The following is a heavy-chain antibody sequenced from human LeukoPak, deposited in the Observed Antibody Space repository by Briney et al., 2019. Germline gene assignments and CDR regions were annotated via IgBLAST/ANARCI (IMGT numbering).Heavy chain of an antibody. V-gene: IGHV3-74*01. CDR2: INSDGSST. CDR3: ARGKGGNWNYAIFNY. J-gene: IGHJ4*01. CDR1: GFTFSSYW. Sequence: PGGSLRLSCAASGFTFSSYWMHWVRQAPGKGLVWVSRINSDGSSTNYADSVKGRFTISRENAKNSLYLQMNSLRAGDTAVYYCARGKGGNWNYAIFNYWGQGTLVTVSS. D-gene: IGHD1-7*01.